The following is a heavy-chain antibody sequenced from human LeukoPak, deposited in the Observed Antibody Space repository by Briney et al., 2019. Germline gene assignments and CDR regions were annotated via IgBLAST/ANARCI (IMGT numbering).Heavy chain of an antibody. CDR2: IIPIFGTA. J-gene: IGHJ4*02. CDR3: AGGRAQGGYFDY. Sequence: GASVKVSCKASGGTFSSYAISWVRQAPGQGLEWMGGIIPIFGTANYAQKFQGRVTITADESTSTAYMELSSLRSEDTAVYYCAGGRAQGGYFDYWGQGTLVTVSS. V-gene: IGHV1-69*13. D-gene: IGHD3-16*01. CDR1: GGTFSSYA.